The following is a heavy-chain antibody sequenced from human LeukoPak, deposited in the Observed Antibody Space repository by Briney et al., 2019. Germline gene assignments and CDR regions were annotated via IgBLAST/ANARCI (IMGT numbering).Heavy chain of an antibody. J-gene: IGHJ3*02. D-gene: IGHD3-10*01. CDR2: IYYSGST. V-gene: IGHV4-59*01. Sequence: TSETLSLTCTVSGGSISIYYWSWIRQPPGKGLEWIGYIYYSGSTNYNLSLKSRVTISVDTSKNQFSLKLSSVTAADTAVYYCASGFGAYGAFDIWGQGTMVTVSS. CDR1: GGSISIYY. CDR3: ASGFGAYGAFDI.